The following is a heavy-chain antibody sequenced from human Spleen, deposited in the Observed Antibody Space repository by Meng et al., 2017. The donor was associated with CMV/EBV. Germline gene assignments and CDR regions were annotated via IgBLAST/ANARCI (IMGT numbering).Heavy chain of an antibody. CDR3: ARHLAARMAFDY. CDR1: GGSISSGGYY. Sequence: SETLSLTCTVSGGSISSGGYYWSWIRQHPGKGLEWIGYIYCSGSTYYNPSLKSRVTISVDTSKNQFSLKLSSVTAADTAVYYCARHLAARMAFDYWGQGTLVTVSS. J-gene: IGHJ4*02. CDR2: IYCSGST. V-gene: IGHV4-31*03. D-gene: IGHD6-6*01.